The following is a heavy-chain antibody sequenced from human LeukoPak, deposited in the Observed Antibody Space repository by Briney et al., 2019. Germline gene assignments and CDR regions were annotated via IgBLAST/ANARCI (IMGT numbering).Heavy chain of an antibody. J-gene: IGHJ4*02. CDR3: ARDSSVTAAPIDY. D-gene: IGHD2-2*01. V-gene: IGHV3-48*01. CDR1: EFTFSSYS. Sequence: GRSLRLSCAASEFTFSSYSMNWVRQAPGKGLEWVSYISSSSSTIYYADSLKGRFTISRDDAENSLYLQMNSLRAEDTAVYYCARDSSVTAAPIDYWGQGTLVTVSS. CDR2: ISSSSSTI.